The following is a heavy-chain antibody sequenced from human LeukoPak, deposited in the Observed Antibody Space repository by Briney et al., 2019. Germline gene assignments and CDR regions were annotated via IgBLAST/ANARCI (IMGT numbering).Heavy chain of an antibody. CDR3: ASDIVVADGFFHS. CDR2: LFYTGSP. J-gene: IGHJ4*02. CDR1: GGSISSYY. D-gene: IGHD3-22*01. V-gene: IGHV4-59*04. Sequence: SETLSLTCTVSGGSISSYYWSWIWQPPGKGLEWIGSLFYTGSPYYNPSLTSRISMSIDTSKNQFSLKLSSVTAADTAVYYCASDIVVADGFFHSWGQGTPVTVSS.